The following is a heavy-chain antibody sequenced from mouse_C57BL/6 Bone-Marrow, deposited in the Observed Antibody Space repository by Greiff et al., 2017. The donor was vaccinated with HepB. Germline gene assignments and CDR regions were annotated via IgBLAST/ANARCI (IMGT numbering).Heavy chain of an antibody. V-gene: IGHV3-6*01. CDR1: GYSITSGYY. J-gene: IGHJ3*01. CDR3: ARGNWDFAY. Sequence: VQLKESGPSLVKPSQSLSLTCSVTGYSITSGYYWNWIRQFPGNKLEWMGYISYDGSNNYNPSLKNRISITRDTSKNQFFLKLNSVTTEDTATYYCARGNWDFAYWGQGTLVTVSA. CDR2: ISYDGSN. D-gene: IGHD4-1*02.